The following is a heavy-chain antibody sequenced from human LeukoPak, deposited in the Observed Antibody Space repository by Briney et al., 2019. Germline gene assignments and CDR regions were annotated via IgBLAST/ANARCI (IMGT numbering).Heavy chain of an antibody. J-gene: IGHJ4*02. CDR3: ARDRWLDF. D-gene: IGHD2-15*01. CDR1: GASISSYY. CDR2: VYYSGST. Sequence: SETLSLTCTVSGASISSYYWSWIRQPPGKGLEWIGYVYYSGSTNYNPSLRGRATMSVDTSKNQFSLKLSSVTAADTAVYYWARDRWLDFWGQGTLVTVSS. V-gene: IGHV4-59*01.